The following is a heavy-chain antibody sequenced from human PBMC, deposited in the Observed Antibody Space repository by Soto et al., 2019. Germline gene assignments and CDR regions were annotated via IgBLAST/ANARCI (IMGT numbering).Heavy chain of an antibody. CDR3: AKHLKGGRLQSPFDL. V-gene: IGHV3-23*01. D-gene: IGHD3-3*02. J-gene: IGHJ4*02. CDR1: GIDFSSYI. CDR2: ISDIST. Sequence: DVQLLESGGGLVQPGGSLRLSCAASGIDFSSYIMNWVRQAPGKGLEWGSGISDISTYYDPSVKGRFTISTDKAKSTLFLQMKRLRAEDTAVYYCAKHLKGGRLQSPFDLWGQGTLVTVSS.